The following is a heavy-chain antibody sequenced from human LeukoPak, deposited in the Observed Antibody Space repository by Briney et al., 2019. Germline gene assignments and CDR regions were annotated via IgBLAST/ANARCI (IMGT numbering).Heavy chain of an antibody. CDR1: GGSISSYY. CDR3: ARAYTVTTPLWYFDL. Sequence: SETLSLTCTVSGGSISSYYWSWIRQPPGKGLEWIGYIYYCWSTNYNSPLKSRVNISVDKSKNQFSLTLSSVTAADTAVYYCARAYTVTTPLWYFDLWGRGTLVTVSS. D-gene: IGHD4-17*01. CDR2: IYYCWST. J-gene: IGHJ2*01. V-gene: IGHV4-59*13.